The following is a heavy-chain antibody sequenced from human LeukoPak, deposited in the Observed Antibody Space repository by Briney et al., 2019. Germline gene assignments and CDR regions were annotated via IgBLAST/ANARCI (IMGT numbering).Heavy chain of an antibody. J-gene: IGHJ4*02. V-gene: IGHV1-24*01. CDR1: GHTLTALF. CDR3: ATWYGGNYYFDY. D-gene: IGHD1-26*01. Sequence: ASVKVSCKVSGHTLTALFMHWVRQAPGKGLEWMGGFDPEDGEKVYAQRFLGRVAMTEDRSTDTAYLELRSLRSEDTATYYCATWYGGNYYFDYWGQGTLVTVSS. CDR2: FDPEDGEK.